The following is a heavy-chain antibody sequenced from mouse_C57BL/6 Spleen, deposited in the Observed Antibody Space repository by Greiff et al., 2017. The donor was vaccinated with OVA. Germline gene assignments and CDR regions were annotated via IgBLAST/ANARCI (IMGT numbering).Heavy chain of an antibody. J-gene: IGHJ2*01. V-gene: IGHV5-6*01. CDR3: ARLTTVVEVYFDY. D-gene: IGHD1-1*01. CDR1: GFTFSSYG. Sequence: EVQVVESGGDLVKPGGSLKLSCAASGFTFSSYGMSWVRQTPDKRLEWVATISSGGSYTYYPDSVKGRFTISRDNAKNTLYLQMSSLKSEDTAMYYCARLTTVVEVYFDYWGQGTTLTVSS. CDR2: ISSGGSYT.